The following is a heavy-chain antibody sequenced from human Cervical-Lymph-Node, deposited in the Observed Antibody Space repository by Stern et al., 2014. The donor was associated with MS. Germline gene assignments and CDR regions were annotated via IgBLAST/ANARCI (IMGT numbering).Heavy chain of an antibody. CDR2: ISTTGQTI. CDR1: GFTFSDSH. D-gene: IGHD2-21*02. Sequence: VQLVESGGGSVKPGGSLRLSCAVSGFTFSDSHMHWIRQAPGKGLEWISYISTTGQTIYYADSVKGRFTISRDNAKNSLYLQMNSLRVEDTAVYYCVRASDPRFEYWGQGTLVTVSS. CDR3: VRASDPRFEY. V-gene: IGHV3-11*01. J-gene: IGHJ4*02.